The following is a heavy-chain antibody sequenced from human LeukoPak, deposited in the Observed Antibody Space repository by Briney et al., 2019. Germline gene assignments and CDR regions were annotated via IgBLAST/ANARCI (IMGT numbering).Heavy chain of an antibody. CDR1: GFTFSSYA. J-gene: IGHJ4*02. V-gene: IGHV3-30-3*01. D-gene: IGHD3-3*01. CDR2: ISYDGSNK. Sequence: PGGFLRLSCAASGFTFSSYAMPWVRQAPGKGLEWVAVISYDGSNKYYADSVKGRFTISRDNSKNTLYLQMNSLRAEDTAVYYCARGGTIFGVIDWGQGTLVTVSS. CDR3: ARGGTIFGVID.